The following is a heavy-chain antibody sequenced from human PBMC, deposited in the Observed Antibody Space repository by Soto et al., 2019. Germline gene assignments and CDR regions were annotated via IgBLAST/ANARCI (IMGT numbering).Heavy chain of an antibody. Sequence: PGGSLRLSCAASGFTFSSYAMSWVRQAPGKGLEWVSAISGSGGSTYYADSVKGRFTISRDNSKNTLYLQMSSLRAEDTAVYYCANAIGGKESYYDSSGYDAFDIWGQGTMVTVSS. CDR3: ANAIGGKESYYDSSGYDAFDI. CDR1: GFTFSSYA. J-gene: IGHJ3*02. D-gene: IGHD3-22*01. CDR2: ISGSGGST. V-gene: IGHV3-23*01.